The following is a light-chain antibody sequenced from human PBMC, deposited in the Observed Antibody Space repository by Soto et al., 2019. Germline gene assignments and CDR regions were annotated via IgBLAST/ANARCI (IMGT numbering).Light chain of an antibody. Sequence: IQMTQSPSSGAASVGDRVTITCRASHVISSWLAWYQQKPGKAPRLLIYAASTLLSGVPSRFSGSKSGTDFTLTISSLQPDDFATYYCQQSNSFPITFGQGTKLQIK. CDR1: HVISSW. CDR2: AAS. J-gene: IGKJ5*01. V-gene: IGKV1-12*01. CDR3: QQSNSFPIT.